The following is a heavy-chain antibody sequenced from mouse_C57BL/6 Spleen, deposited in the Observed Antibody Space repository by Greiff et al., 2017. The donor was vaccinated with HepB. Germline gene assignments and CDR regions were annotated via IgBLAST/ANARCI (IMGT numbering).Heavy chain of an antibody. CDR1: GYTFTSYG. CDR3: ARMPDYGSSYGYFDV. CDR2: IYPRSGNT. J-gene: IGHJ1*03. D-gene: IGHD1-1*01. Sequence: VQLQQSGAELARPGASVKLSCKASGYTFTSYGISWVKQRTGQGLEWIGEIYPRSGNTYYNEKFKGKATLTADKSSSTAYMELRSLTSEVLAVYFCARMPDYGSSYGYFDVWGTGTTVTVSS. V-gene: IGHV1-81*01.